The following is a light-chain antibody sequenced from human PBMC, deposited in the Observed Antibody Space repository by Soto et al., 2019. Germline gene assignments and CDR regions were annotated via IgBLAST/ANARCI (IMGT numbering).Light chain of an antibody. CDR3: HQYYSTPYT. Sequence: DIQMTQSPSTLSASVGDRVTITCRASQSISSWLAWYQQKPGKAPKLLIYDASSLESGVPSRFSGSGSGTEFTLTISSLQPDDFATYYCHQYYSTPYTFGQGTKLEIK. J-gene: IGKJ2*01. V-gene: IGKV1-5*01. CDR1: QSISSW. CDR2: DAS.